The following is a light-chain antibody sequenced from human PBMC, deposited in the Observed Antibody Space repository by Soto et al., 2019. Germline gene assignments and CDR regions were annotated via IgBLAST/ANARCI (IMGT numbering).Light chain of an antibody. V-gene: IGKV3-11*01. CDR3: QLSQQRSSWPPIA. CDR1: ERISHS. Sequence: DIVLTQSPATLSLSPGNRVTLSCRANERISHSLAWYQQRPGQAPRILIYDASFRATGIPERFSGSGSGTDFTLSISSVEPEDFAVYYCQLSQQRSSWPPIAFGQGTRL. J-gene: IGKJ5*01. CDR2: DAS.